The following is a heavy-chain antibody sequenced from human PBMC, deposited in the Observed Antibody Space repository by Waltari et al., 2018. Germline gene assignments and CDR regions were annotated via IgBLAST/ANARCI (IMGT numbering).Heavy chain of an antibody. CDR2: ISWDGGTT. D-gene: IGHD2-21*01. CDR1: GFTFIDYM. Sequence: EVQLVESGGVVVQPGGSLRLSCAASGFTFIDYMMHWVRQVPGKGLEWVSLISWDGGTTYYADSLKGRFTISRDNSKNSLYVQMSSLRTEDTALYYCARGSLISHYFDYWGQGTLVTVSS. J-gene: IGHJ4*02. CDR3: ARGSLISHYFDY. V-gene: IGHV3-43*01.